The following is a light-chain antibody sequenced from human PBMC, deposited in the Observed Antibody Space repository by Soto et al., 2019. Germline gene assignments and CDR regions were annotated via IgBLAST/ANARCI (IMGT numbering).Light chain of an antibody. J-gene: IGLJ2*01. CDR1: SSNIGNNY. V-gene: IGLV1-51*01. CDR3: GTWDSSLSAVV. CDR2: DNN. Sequence: QAVVTQPPSVSAAPGQKVTISCSGSSSNIGNNYVSWYQQLPGTATKLLIYDNNKRPSGIPDRFSGSKSGTSATLGITGLQTGDEADYYCGTWDSSLSAVVFGGGTQLTVL.